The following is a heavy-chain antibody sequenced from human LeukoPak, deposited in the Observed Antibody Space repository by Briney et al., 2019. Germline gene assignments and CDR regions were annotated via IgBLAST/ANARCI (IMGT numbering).Heavy chain of an antibody. D-gene: IGHD3-10*01. CDR2: IDTTTSYK. CDR1: GFTFSTHG. Sequence: PGGSLRLSCAASGFTFSTHGMNWVRQAPGKGLEWVSFIDTTTSYKYYADPVKGRFTISRDNAKNSLYLQMNSLRADDTAFYYCARGRSITILRGVAISDGFDIWGQGTMVTVSS. CDR3: ARGRSITILRGVAISDGFDI. V-gene: IGHV3-21*01. J-gene: IGHJ3*02.